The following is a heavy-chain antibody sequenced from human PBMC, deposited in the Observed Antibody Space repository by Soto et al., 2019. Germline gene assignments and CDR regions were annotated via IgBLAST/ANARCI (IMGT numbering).Heavy chain of an antibody. CDR3: ARVGIQEGCSGGSCHYRYYMDV. CDR2: IYYSGST. CDR1: GGSISSYY. D-gene: IGHD2-15*01. Sequence: SETLSLTCTVSGGSISSYYWRWIRQPPGKGLEWIGYIYYSGSTNYNPSLKSRVTISVDTSKNQFSLKLSSVTAADTAVYYCARVGIQEGCSGGSCHYRYYMDVWGKGTTVTVSS. J-gene: IGHJ6*03. V-gene: IGHV4-59*12.